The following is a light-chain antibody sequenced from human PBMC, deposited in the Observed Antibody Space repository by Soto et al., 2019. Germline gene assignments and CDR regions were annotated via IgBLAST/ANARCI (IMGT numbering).Light chain of an antibody. CDR2: AAS. V-gene: IGKV1-6*01. CDR3: QQYDNLPFT. Sequence: AVQMTQSPSSLSASVGDRVTISCRASQVIGKDLAWYQQKPGKAPRLLIFAASNLQSGVPSRFSGSGSGTDFTLTISSLQPEDIATYYCQQYDNLPFTFGPGTKVDIK. J-gene: IGKJ3*01. CDR1: QVIGKD.